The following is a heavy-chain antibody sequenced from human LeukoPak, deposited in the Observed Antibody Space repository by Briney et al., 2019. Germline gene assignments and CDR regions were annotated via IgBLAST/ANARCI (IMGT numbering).Heavy chain of an antibody. CDR3: VQGGSGYPFDY. J-gene: IGHJ4*02. V-gene: IGHV3-11*06. CDR2: VSSSSSYT. D-gene: IGHD3-22*01. CDR1: GFTFSDYY. Sequence: GGSLRLSCAASGFTFSDYYMSWIRQAPGKGLEWVSYVSSSSSYTNYADSVKGRFTISRDNAKNSLYLQMNSLRAEDTAVYYCVQGGSGYPFDYWGQGTLVTVSS.